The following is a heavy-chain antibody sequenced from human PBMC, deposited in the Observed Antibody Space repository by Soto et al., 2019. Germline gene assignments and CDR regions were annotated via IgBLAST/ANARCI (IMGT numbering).Heavy chain of an antibody. D-gene: IGHD6-19*01. Sequence: SVKVSCKASGGTFSSYAISWVRQAPGQGLEWMGGIIPIFGTANYAQKFQGRVTITADESTSTAYMELSSLRSEDTAVYYCMRDSSGWLGYYYMDVWGKGTTVTVSS. CDR3: MRDSSGWLGYYYMDV. V-gene: IGHV1-69*13. CDR2: IIPIFGTA. CDR1: GGTFSSYA. J-gene: IGHJ6*03.